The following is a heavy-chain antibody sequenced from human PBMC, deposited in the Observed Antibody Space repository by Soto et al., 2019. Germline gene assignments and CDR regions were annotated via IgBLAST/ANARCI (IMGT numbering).Heavy chain of an antibody. J-gene: IGHJ3*02. D-gene: IGHD3-10*01. Sequence: VKVSCKASGGTFSSYAISWVRQAPGQGLEWMGGIIPIFGTANYAQKFQGRVTITADESTSTAYMELSSLRSEDTAVYYCARDFGTPGGDAFDIWGQGTMVTVSS. V-gene: IGHV1-69*01. CDR2: IIPIFGTA. CDR3: ARDFGTPGGDAFDI. CDR1: GGTFSSYA.